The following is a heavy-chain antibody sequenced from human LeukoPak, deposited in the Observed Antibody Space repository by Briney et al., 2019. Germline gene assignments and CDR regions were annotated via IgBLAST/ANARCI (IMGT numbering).Heavy chain of an antibody. D-gene: IGHD3-10*01. CDR2: IYYSGST. J-gene: IGHJ6*02. Sequence: SETLSLTCTVSGGSISSYYWSWIRQPPGKGLEWIGYIYYSGSTNYNPSPKSRVTISVDTSKNQFSLKLSSVTAADTAVYYCARDHPYYYGSGSSGLGYYYGMDVWGQGTTVTVSS. V-gene: IGHV4-59*01. CDR1: GGSISSYY. CDR3: ARDHPYYYGSGSSGLGYYYGMDV.